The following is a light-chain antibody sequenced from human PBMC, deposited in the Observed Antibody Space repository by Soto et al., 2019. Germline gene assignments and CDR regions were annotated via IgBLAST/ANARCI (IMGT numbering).Light chain of an antibody. CDR1: SSNIGTSS. CDR2: ATN. J-gene: IGLJ1*01. V-gene: IGLV1-44*01. Sequence: QSVLTQPHSASGTPGQRVTISCSGSSSNIGTSSVHWFQQHPGTAPKLLISATNQRPSEVPERFSRSKSGTSASLAISGLQSEDEADYSCAAWDDSLNRHVFGTGTKVTVL. CDR3: AAWDDSLNRHV.